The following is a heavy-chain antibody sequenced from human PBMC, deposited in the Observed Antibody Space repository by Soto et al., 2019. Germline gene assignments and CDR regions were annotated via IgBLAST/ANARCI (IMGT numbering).Heavy chain of an antibody. CDR1: GGSFSGYY. Sequence: QVQLQQWGAGLLKPSETLSLTCAVYGGSFSGYYWSWIRQPPGKGLEWIGEINHSGSTNYNLSLKSRVTISVDTSKNQFSLKLSSVTAADTAVYYCARGPWARGSSWYAEYFQHWGQGTLVTVSS. V-gene: IGHV4-34*01. CDR2: INHSGST. J-gene: IGHJ1*01. D-gene: IGHD6-13*01. CDR3: ARGPWARGSSWYAEYFQH.